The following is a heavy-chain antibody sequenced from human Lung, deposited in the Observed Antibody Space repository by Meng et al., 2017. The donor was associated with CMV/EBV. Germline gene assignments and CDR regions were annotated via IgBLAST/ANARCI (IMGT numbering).Heavy chain of an antibody. D-gene: IGHD5-24*01. V-gene: IGHV3-30*04. J-gene: IGHJ6*02. CDR3: ARARFDGGMDV. CDR2: ASYDGTKT. CDR1: GFTFSSFA. Sequence: GGSXRLXCAASGFTFSSFAIHWVRQAPGKGLDWVAVASYDGTKTYYSDSVKGRFTLSRDNSKNTMYMEMSSLGYEDTAMYYCARARFDGGMDVWGQGTTVTVSS.